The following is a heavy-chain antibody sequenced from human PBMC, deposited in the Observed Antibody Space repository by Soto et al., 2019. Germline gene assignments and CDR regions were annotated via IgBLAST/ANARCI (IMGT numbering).Heavy chain of an antibody. J-gene: IGHJ4*02. Sequence: QVQLVESGGGVVQPGRSLRLSCAASGFPFSSYGMHWVREAPGKGLEWVAVISYDGSNKYYADSVKGRFTISRDNSASTLYLQMNSLRPVDRALYYCVGGQYYFDYRGQGTLVTVS. CDR2: ISYDGSNK. D-gene: IGHD3-10*01. CDR1: GFPFSSYG. V-gene: IGHV3-30*03. CDR3: VGGQYYFDY.